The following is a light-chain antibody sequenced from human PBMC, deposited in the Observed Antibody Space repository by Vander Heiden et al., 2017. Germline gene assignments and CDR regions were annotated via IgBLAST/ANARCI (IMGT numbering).Light chain of an antibody. J-gene: IGLJ3*02. Sequence: SYELTQPPPVSVPPGQTARITCSGDALPKQYAYWYQQKPGQAPVLVVYNDSERPSGIPERFSGSSSGTTVTLTISGVQAEDEADYYCQSADSSGTDWVFGGGTKLTVL. CDR1: ALPKQY. V-gene: IGLV3-25*03. CDR2: NDS. CDR3: QSADSSGTDWV.